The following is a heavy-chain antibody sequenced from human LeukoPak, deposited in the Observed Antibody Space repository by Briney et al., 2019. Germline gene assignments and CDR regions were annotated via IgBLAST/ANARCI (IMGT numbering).Heavy chain of an antibody. CDR3: ARDRGGSYSAIDY. D-gene: IGHD2-15*01. CDR1: GFTFSSYA. Sequence: QPGGSLRLSCAASGFTFSSYAMSWVRQAPGKGLEWVSAISGSGGSTYYADSVKGRFTISRDNAEKSLYLQMNSLRAEDTAVYYCARDRGGSYSAIDYWGQGTLVTVSS. J-gene: IGHJ4*02. V-gene: IGHV3-23*01. CDR2: ISGSGGST.